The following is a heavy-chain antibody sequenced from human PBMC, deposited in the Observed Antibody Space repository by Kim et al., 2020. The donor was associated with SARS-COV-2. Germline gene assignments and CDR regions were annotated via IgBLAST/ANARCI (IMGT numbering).Heavy chain of an antibody. V-gene: IGHV3-74*01. CDR1: GFTFSNYW. J-gene: IGHJ4*02. D-gene: IGHD2-15*01. CDR2: INPDGSRT. CDR3: ASDVL. Sequence: GGSLRPSCAASGFTFSNYWMLWVRQAPGKGLVWVSYINPDGSRTTYADSVKGRFTISRDNAKNTVFLQMNSLTAEDTAVYYCASDVLRGQGTLVTVSS.